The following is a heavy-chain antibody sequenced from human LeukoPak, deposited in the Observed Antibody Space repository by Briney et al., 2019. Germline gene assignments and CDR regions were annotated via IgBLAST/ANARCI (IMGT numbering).Heavy chain of an antibody. Sequence: SVKVSCKASGGTSNSHAISWVRQAPGQGLEWMGRIIPNLGTTNRAQNFQDRVTLTADKSTNTAYMELTSLTSDDTAVYYCATTNDGGGYQWGDFFDFWGQGTLVTVSS. V-gene: IGHV1-69*04. D-gene: IGHD3-22*01. CDR2: IIPNLGTT. J-gene: IGHJ4*02. CDR1: GGTSNSHA. CDR3: ATTNDGGGYQWGDFFDF.